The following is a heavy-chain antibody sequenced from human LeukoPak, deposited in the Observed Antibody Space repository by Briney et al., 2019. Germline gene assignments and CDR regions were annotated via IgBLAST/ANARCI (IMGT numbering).Heavy chain of an antibody. V-gene: IGHV4-4*02. CDR3: AREGGPYRPLDY. J-gene: IGHJ4*02. CDR2: VHLSGRT. Sequence: TLSLTCGVSGGSVSSTNWWTWVRQPPGEGLEWIGEVHLSGRTNYNPSLESRVTMSVDMSENHISLKLTSVTAADTAVYYCAREGGPYRPLDYSGQRTLVTVSS. CDR1: GGSVSSTNW.